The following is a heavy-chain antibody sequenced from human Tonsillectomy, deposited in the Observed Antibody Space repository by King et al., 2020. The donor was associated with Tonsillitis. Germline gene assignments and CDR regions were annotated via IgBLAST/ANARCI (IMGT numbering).Heavy chain of an antibody. D-gene: IGHD3-16*01. CDR2: ISGSGGST. J-gene: IGHJ6*02. CDR3: AKALASYYYYEMDV. CDR1: GFTFSSYG. Sequence: VQLVESGGGLVQPGGSLRLFCAASGFTFSSYGMSWVRQAPGKGLEWVSTISGSGGSTYYADSVKGRFTIARDNSKNTLYLQMDSLRAEDTAVYYCAKALASYYYYEMDVWGQGTTVTVSS. V-gene: IGHV3-23*04.